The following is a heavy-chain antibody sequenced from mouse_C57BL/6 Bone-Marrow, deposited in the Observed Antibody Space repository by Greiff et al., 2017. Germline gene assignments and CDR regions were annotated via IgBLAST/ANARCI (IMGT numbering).Heavy chain of an antibody. V-gene: IGHV5-16*01. Sequence: EVMLVESEGGLVQPGRSMKLSCTASGFTFSDYYMAWVRQVPEKGLEWVANINYDGSSTYYLDSLKSRFIISRDNAKNILYLQMSSLKSEDTATYYCAREGGNWDYFDYWGQGTTLTVSS. D-gene: IGHD4-1*02. CDR1: GFTFSDYY. J-gene: IGHJ2*01. CDR2: INYDGSST. CDR3: AREGGNWDYFDY.